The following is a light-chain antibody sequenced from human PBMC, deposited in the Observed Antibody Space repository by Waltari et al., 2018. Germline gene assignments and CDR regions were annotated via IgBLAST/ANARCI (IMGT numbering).Light chain of an antibody. CDR1: QSLVSSDGNTY. CDR2: KVS. V-gene: IGKV2-30*01. J-gene: IGKJ1*01. CDR3: MQGIHRPWT. Sequence: DVVMTQSPLSLPVTLGQPASISGRSSQSLVSSDGNTYFNWFHQRPGQSPRRLLYKVSNRDSGVPDRFSGSGSGTDFTLRISRVEAEDVGVYYCMQGIHRPWTFGQGTKVEIK.